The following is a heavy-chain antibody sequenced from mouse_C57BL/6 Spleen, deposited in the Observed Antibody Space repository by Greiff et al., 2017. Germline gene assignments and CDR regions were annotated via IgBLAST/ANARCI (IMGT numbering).Heavy chain of an antibody. CDR2: IDPSDSYT. V-gene: IGHV1-69*01. CDR1: GYTFTSYW. J-gene: IGHJ2*01. Sequence: VQLQQPGAELVMPGASVKLSCKASGYTFTSYWMHWVKQRPGQGLEWIGEIDPSDSYTNYNQKFKGKSTLTVDKSSSTAYMQLSSLTSEDSAVYYCASTGYFDYWGQGTTRTVSS. D-gene: IGHD4-1*01. CDR3: ASTGYFDY.